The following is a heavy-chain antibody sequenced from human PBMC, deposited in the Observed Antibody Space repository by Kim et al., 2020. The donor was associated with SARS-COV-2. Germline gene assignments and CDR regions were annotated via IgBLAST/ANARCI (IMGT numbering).Heavy chain of an antibody. J-gene: IGHJ4*02. CDR2: IYTSGST. Sequence: SETLSLTCTVSGASISSGSYYWSWIRQPAGRGLEWIGRIYTSGSTNYNPSLKSRVTISVDTSKNQFSLKLSSVTAADTAVYYCAREEGGYRYGQHYFDYWGQGILVTVSS. D-gene: IGHD5-18*01. CDR1: GASISSGSYY. V-gene: IGHV4-61*02. CDR3: AREEGGYRYGQHYFDY.